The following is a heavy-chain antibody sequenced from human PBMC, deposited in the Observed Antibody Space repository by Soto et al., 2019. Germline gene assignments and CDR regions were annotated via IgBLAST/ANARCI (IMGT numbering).Heavy chain of an antibody. Sequence: QITLKESGPTLVKPTQTLTLTCTFSGFSLSTSGVGVGWIRQPPGKALEWLALIYWNDDKRYSPSLKSRLTIAMDTSKNQVVLIMTNMDPVDTATYFCARRPRYSNYVDYWGQGTLVTVSS. V-gene: IGHV2-5*01. J-gene: IGHJ4*02. CDR3: ARRPRYSNYVDY. D-gene: IGHD4-4*01. CDR2: IYWNDDK. CDR1: GFSLSTSGVG.